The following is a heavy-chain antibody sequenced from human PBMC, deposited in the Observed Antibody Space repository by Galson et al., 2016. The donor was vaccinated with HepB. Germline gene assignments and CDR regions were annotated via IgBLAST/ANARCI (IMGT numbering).Heavy chain of an antibody. J-gene: IGHJ6*03. CDR3: ASFPPGDFLTDSGDYYYYYIDV. V-gene: IGHV1-69*02. D-gene: IGHD3-9*01. CDR2: ITPILYIA. Sequence: SVKVSCKASGGTFSSYTISWVRQAPGQGLEWMGRITPILYIADNAQKFQGRVTITADKSTSTAYMELSSLRSEDTAVYYCASFPPGDFLTDSGDYYYYYIDVWGTGTTVTVSS. CDR1: GGTFSSYT.